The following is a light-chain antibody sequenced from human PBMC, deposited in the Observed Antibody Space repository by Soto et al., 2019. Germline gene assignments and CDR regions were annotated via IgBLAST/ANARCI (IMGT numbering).Light chain of an antibody. CDR3: AAWDDSLNGYV. Sequence: QSVLTQTPSASGTHGQRVTISCSGSNSNIGSNTVNWYQQLPGTAPKLLIYGNNQRPSGVPDRFSGSKSGTSASLAMSGLQSEDEADYYCAAWDDSLNGYVFGTGTKLTVL. CDR2: GNN. CDR1: NSNIGSNT. J-gene: IGLJ1*01. V-gene: IGLV1-44*01.